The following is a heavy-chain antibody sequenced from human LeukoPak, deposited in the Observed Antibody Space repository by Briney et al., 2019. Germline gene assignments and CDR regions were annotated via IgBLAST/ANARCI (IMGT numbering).Heavy chain of an antibody. J-gene: IGHJ5*02. Sequence: SETLSLTCTVSGGSISNYYWSWIRQPPGKGLEWIGYIYYSGSTNYNPSLKSRVTVSVDTSKNQFPLKLNSVTAADTAVHYCARGKLWYDPWGQGILVTVSS. D-gene: IGHD5-24*01. CDR1: GGSISNYY. V-gene: IGHV4-59*01. CDR3: ARGKLWYDP. CDR2: IYYSGST.